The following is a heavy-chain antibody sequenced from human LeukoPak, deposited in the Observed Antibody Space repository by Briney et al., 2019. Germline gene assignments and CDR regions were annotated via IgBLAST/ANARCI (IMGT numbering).Heavy chain of an antibody. V-gene: IGHV4-39*01. CDR2: IHYSGST. D-gene: IGHD3-22*01. CDR1: GGSISSSSYY. J-gene: IGHJ4*02. Sequence: PSETLSLTCTVSGGSISSSSYYWGWIRQPPGKGLEWIGSIHYSGSTYYNPSLKGRVTISVDTSKNQFSLKLSSVTAADTAVYYCARRSDSSGLYWGQGTLVTVSS. CDR3: ARRSDSSGLY.